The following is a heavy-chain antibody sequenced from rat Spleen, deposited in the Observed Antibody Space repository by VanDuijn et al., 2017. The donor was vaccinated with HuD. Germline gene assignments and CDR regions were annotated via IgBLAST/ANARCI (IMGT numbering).Heavy chain of an antibody. D-gene: IGHD1-5*01. CDR3: TRGHIGTTTLFDY. J-gene: IGHJ2*01. CDR2: ISPGGGNT. CDR1: GFTFSNSG. Sequence: EVQLVEAGGGLVQPGRSLKLSCAASGFTFSNSGMAWVRQAPTKGLEWVASISPGGGNTYYRDSVKGRFTISRDNAESTLYLQLDSLRSEDTATYYCTRGHIGTTTLFDYWGQGVMVTVSS. V-gene: IGHV5S13*01.